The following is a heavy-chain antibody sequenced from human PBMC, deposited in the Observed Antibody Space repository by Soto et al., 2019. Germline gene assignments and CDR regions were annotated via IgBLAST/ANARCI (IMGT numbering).Heavy chain of an antibody. D-gene: IGHD2-8*01. CDR2: ISNYDNT. V-gene: IGHV3-21*01. Sequence: GGSLRLSCAASGFTVNTFNMNWVRQAPGKGLEWVSSISNYDNTAYADSVKGRFTVSRDNAKNSLFLQMNSLRAEDTAVYYCTLYDAPVFDFWGQGALVTVSS. J-gene: IGHJ4*02. CDR1: GFTVNTFN. CDR3: TLYDAPVFDF.